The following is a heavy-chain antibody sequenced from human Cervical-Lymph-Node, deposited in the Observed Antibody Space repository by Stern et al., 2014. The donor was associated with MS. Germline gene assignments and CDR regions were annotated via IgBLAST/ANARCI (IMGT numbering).Heavy chain of an antibody. V-gene: IGHV4-4*02. J-gene: IGHJ5*02. CDR1: GDSISSSNW. Sequence: QVQLVESGPGLVKPSGTLSLTCAVSGDSISSSNWWSWVRQSPGKGLEWVGDIYHAGTTNYNSTLKSRLTISADNSKNQFSLKLTSETAADTAVYYCVRALGSSSFRYWFDPWGQGTLVIVSS. D-gene: IGHD6-13*01. CDR2: IYHAGTT. CDR3: VRALGSSSFRYWFDP.